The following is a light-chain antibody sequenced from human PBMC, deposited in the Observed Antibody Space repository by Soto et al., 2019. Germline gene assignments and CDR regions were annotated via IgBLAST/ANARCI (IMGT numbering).Light chain of an antibody. V-gene: IGKV1-5*01. CDR1: ENIFKF. J-gene: IGKJ4*01. Sequence: DIQLIQSPATLSASVGDRITITCRASENIFKFLAWYQQRSGRAPNLLIYAASDLETGVPSRFRGRGSGTEFTLTIDSLQPDASATYYCQHYNTQSITFGGGTKVDVK. CDR3: QHYNTQSIT. CDR2: AAS.